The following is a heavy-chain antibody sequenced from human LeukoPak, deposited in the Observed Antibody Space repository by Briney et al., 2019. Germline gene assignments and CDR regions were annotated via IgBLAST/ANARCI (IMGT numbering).Heavy chain of an antibody. J-gene: IGHJ4*02. CDR3: ARGRPHGNDY. V-gene: IGHV4-59*01. CDR2: IYYIGNT. Sequence: PSETLSLTCTVSGGSISSYYWSWIRQPPGKGLEWIGYIYYIGNTNYNPSLKSRVAISVDMSKNQFSLMLNSVTAADTAVYYCARGRPHGNDYWGQGTLVTVSS. D-gene: IGHD4-23*01. CDR1: GGSISSYY.